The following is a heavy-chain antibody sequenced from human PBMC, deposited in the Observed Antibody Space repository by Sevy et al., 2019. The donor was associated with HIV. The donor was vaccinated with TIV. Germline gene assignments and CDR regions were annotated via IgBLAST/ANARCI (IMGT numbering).Heavy chain of an antibody. Sequence: WGSLRLSCAASGFSFSSYGMHWVRQAPGKGLEWMSYIQYDGSNKEYADSVKGRFTISRDNSKNTLYLQMNSLRVEDTAVFYCVKEGGGEGGDHWGQGTLVTVSS. CDR1: GFSFSSYG. D-gene: IGHD2-21*01. J-gene: IGHJ4*02. CDR3: VKEGGGEGGDH. V-gene: IGHV3-30*02. CDR2: IQYDGSNK.